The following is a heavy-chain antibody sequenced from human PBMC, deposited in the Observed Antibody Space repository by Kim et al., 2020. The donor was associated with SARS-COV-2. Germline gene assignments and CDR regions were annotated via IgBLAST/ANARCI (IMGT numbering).Heavy chain of an antibody. Sequence: GGSLRLSCRASGFTFGDYTMGWFRQAPGKGLEWVGFIRVKAFGATTEYAASVRGRFSISRDDSKSFAYLQINDLKIEDTAVYYCTRESYLSSFGVVIKNDGLDIWRQGTMVTVSS. CDR1: GFTFGDYT. CDR3: TRESYLSSFGVVIKNDGLDI. J-gene: IGHJ3*02. CDR2: IRVKAFGATT. V-gene: IGHV3-49*03. D-gene: IGHD3-3*01.